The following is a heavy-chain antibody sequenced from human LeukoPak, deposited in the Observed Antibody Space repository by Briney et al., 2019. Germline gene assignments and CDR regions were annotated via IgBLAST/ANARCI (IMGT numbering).Heavy chain of an antibody. CDR3: ANSADTAMVTSFDY. CDR2: IIPIFGTA. J-gene: IGHJ4*02. CDR1: GGTFSSHA. Sequence: SVKVSCKASGGTFSSHAISWVRQAPGQGLEWMGGIIPIFGTANYAQKFQGRVTITADESTSTAYMELSSLRSEDTAVYYCANSADTAMVTSFDYWGQGTLVTVSS. V-gene: IGHV1-69*01. D-gene: IGHD5-18*01.